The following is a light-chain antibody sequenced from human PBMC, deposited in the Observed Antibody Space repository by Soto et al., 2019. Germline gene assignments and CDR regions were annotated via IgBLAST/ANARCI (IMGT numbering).Light chain of an antibody. V-gene: IGKV1-27*01. CDR3: QCIDNAPL. CDR1: QDISSH. CDR2: SAS. J-gene: IGKJ5*01. Sequence: DSQLTQFPSSPPASVGDRVTFTCRLSQDISSHLNYYRQKPGKVPNLLIYSASNLQSGVPSRFSGSGSGTDFTLTVSRLQPADVATYYAQCIDNAPLFGQGTRLEIK.